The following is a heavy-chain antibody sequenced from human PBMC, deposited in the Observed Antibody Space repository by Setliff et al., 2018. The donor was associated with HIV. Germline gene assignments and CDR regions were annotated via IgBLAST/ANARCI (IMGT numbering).Heavy chain of an antibody. D-gene: IGHD3-10*01. Sequence: ASVKVSCKASGYTFTSFGISWVRQAPGQGLEWMGRISAYNGNTDHAQRLQGRVTMTTDTSTRTAYMELRSLRSDDTAVYYCARVPQLLWFGEYRYYYGMDVWGQGTTVTVSS. V-gene: IGHV1-18*01. J-gene: IGHJ6*02. CDR1: GYTFTSFG. CDR3: ARVPQLLWFGEYRYYYGMDV. CDR2: ISAYNGNT.